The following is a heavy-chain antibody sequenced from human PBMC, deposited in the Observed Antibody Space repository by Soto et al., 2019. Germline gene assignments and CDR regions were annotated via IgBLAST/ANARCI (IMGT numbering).Heavy chain of an antibody. CDR2: IWYDGSNK. CDR3: AGEQNYYYNYGMDV. CDR1: GFTFSSYG. Sequence: PGGSLRLSCAASGFTFSSYGMHWVRQAPGKGLEWVAVIWYDGSNKYYADSVKGRFTISRDNSKNTLYLQMNSLRAEDTAVYYCAGEQNYYYNYGMDVWGQGTTVTVSS. V-gene: IGHV3-33*01. J-gene: IGHJ6*02.